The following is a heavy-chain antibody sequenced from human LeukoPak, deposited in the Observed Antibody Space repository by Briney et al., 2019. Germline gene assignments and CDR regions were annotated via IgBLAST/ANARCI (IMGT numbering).Heavy chain of an antibody. D-gene: IGHD3-9*01. Sequence: ASVKVSCKASGYTFTSYDINWVRQATGQGLEWMGWMNPNSGNTGYAQKFQGRVTMTRNTSISTAYMELSSLRSEDTAVYYCARGHHGRCFDWFDYWGQGTLVTVST. CDR3: ARGHHGRCFDWFDY. J-gene: IGHJ4*02. CDR2: MNPNSGNT. CDR1: GYTFTSYD. V-gene: IGHV1-8*01.